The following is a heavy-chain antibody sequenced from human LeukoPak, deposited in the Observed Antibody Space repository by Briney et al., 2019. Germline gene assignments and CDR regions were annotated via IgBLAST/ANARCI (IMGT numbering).Heavy chain of an antibody. D-gene: IGHD7-27*01. CDR1: GGSISSGSYS. CDR3: ARFSPRAMGNYLDF. J-gene: IGHJ4*02. CDR2: IYPRGST. V-gene: IGHV4-30-2*01. Sequence: PSQTLSLTCAVSGGSISSGSYSWSWVRQPPGKGLEWIGYIYPRGSTYYNPSLKSRVILSLDKSANQFSLNLSSVTAADTAVYYCARFSPRAMGNYLDFWGQGTLVTVSS.